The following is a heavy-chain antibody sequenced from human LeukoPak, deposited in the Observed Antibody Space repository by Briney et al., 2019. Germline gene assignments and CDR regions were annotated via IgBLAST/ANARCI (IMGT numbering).Heavy chain of an antibody. J-gene: IGHJ4*02. V-gene: IGHV4-39*07. D-gene: IGHD2-15*01. CDR2: ICHGGST. CDR1: GDSISGSTYC. CDR3: ARDLAGGKSY. Sequence: SETRSLTCTVSGDSISGSTYCWGWIRQPPGKGPEWIGSICHGGSTYYNPSLKSRVTISVDTSKNQFSLKLSSVTAADTAFYYCARDLAGGKSYWGQGTLVTVSS.